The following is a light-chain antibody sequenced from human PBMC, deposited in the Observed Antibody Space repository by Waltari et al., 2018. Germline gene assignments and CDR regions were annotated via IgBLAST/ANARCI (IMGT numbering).Light chain of an antibody. CDR2: EDD. CDR3: HSYDSSPFWV. Sequence: NFLLTQPHSVSESPGKTVTISCTRSSGSIATDYLPRYQQRPGSAPTTVIYEDDQRPSGVPDRFSGSIDSSSNSASLTISGLKTEDEADYYCHSYDSSPFWVFGGGTKLTVL. V-gene: IGLV6-57*03. J-gene: IGLJ3*02. CDR1: SGSIATDY.